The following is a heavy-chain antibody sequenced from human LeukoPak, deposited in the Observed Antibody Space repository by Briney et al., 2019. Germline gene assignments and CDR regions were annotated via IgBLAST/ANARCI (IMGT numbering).Heavy chain of an antibody. CDR1: GFTFGDYA. D-gene: IGHD2-2*01. Sequence: GGSLRLSCTASGFTFGDYAMSWFRQAPGKGLEWVGFIRSKAYGGTTEYAASVKGRFTISRDDSKSIAYLQMNSLKTEDTAVYYCTRGVVPAAINWFDPWGQGTLVTVSS. CDR3: TRGVVPAAINWFDP. CDR2: IRSKAYGGTT. V-gene: IGHV3-49*03. J-gene: IGHJ5*02.